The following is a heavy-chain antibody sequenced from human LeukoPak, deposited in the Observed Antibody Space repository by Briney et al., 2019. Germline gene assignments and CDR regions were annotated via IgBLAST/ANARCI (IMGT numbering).Heavy chain of an antibody. J-gene: IGHJ6*02. Sequence: GGSVKVSCKASGYTFIGYYMHWVRQAPGQGLEWMGRINPNNGGTNYAQKFQGRVTMTGDTSISTAYMELSRLRPDDTAVYYCARVRSGYNLAYSYYNMDVWGQGTTVTVSS. D-gene: IGHD5-24*01. CDR1: GYTFIGYY. CDR3: ARVRSGYNLAYSYYNMDV. CDR2: INPNNGGT. V-gene: IGHV1-2*06.